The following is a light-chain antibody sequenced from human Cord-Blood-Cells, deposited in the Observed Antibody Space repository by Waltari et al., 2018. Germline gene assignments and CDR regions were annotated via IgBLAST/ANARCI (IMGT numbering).Light chain of an antibody. J-gene: IGLJ2*01. CDR2: DVS. Sequence: QSALTQPASVSGSPGQSITISCTGTSSDVGGYNYVSWYQQHSGKAPKLMIYDVSNRAAGVSTRFSGSKSGNTASRTISGHQAEDEADYSCSSYTSSSTLVFGGGTKLTVL. CDR1: SSDVGGYNY. CDR3: SSYTSSSTLV. V-gene: IGLV2-14*01.